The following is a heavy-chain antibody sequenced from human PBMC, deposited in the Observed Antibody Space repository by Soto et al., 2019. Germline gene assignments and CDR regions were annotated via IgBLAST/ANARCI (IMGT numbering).Heavy chain of an antibody. CDR2: INSDGSST. J-gene: IGHJ4*02. V-gene: IGHV3-74*01. CDR3: ARDYDSSGPTDY. Sequence: GGSLRLSCAASGFTSSSYWMHWVRQAPGKGLVWVSRINSDGSSTSYADSVKGRFTISRDNAKNTLYLQMNSLRAEDTAVYYCARDYDSSGPTDYWGQGTLVTVSS. D-gene: IGHD3-22*01. CDR1: GFTSSSYW.